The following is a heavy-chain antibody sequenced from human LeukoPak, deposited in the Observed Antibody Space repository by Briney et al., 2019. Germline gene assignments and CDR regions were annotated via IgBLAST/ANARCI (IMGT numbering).Heavy chain of an antibody. J-gene: IGHJ2*01. D-gene: IGHD6-13*01. CDR3: AKGGRAAADRNFDL. CDR2: ISYDGTNK. Sequence: GGSLRLSCAASGFTFTSYCMHWVRQAPGKGLEWVAAISYDGTNKNDADSVKGRFSISRDNSKNTLYLQMNSLRAEDTAVYFCAKGGRAAADRNFDLWGRGTLVTVSS. CDR1: GFTFTSYC. V-gene: IGHV3-30*18.